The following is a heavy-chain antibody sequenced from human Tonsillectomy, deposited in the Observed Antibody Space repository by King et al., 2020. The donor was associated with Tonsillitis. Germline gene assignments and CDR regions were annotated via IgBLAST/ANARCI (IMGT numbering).Heavy chain of an antibody. V-gene: IGHV3-30*04. CDR3: AREFLACGYGSRRYGPFDF. D-gene: IGHD6-13*01. J-gene: IGHJ4*02. Sequence: VQLVESGGRVVQPGRSLRLSCAASGFIFSSYAMHWVRQAPGKGLEWVAVISYDGSNKYYADSVKGRFTISRDNSKNTMYMQMNSLRSEETAVYYCAREFLACGYGSRRYGPFDFWGQGTLVTVSS. CDR1: GFIFSSYA. CDR2: ISYDGSNK.